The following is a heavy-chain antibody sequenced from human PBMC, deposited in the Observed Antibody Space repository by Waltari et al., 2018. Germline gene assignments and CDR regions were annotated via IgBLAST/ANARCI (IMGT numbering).Heavy chain of an antibody. CDR3: ARARNWNDDHAFDI. Sequence: QVQLVQSGAEVKKPGASVKVSCTASGYTFTGYFMHWVRQAPGQGLEWMGRINPNSGGTNYAQKFQGRVTMTRDTSISTAYMELSRLRSDDTAVYYCARARNWNDDHAFDIWGQGTMVTVSS. V-gene: IGHV1-2*06. J-gene: IGHJ3*02. CDR1: GYTFTGYF. CDR2: INPNSGGT. D-gene: IGHD1-1*01.